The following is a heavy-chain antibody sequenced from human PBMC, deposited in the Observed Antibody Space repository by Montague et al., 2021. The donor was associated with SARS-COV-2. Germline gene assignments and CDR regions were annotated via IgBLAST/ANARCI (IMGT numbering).Heavy chain of an antibody. D-gene: IGHD6-6*01. J-gene: IGHJ4*02. Sequence: SLRLSCAASGFPLDEYAMFWVRQAPGKGLEWVSGISWNSGSLGYADSLKGRFTVSRDNAKNSLYLQMNSLRPDDTALYYCAKGPRHDGASSLDHWGQGTLVTVSS. CDR3: AKGPRHDGASSLDH. CDR2: ISWNSGSL. CDR1: GFPLDEYA. V-gene: IGHV3-9*01.